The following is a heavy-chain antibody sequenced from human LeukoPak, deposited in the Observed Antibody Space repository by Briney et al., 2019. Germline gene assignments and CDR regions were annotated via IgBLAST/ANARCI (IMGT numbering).Heavy chain of an antibody. CDR1: GGSISSSSYY. CDR2: IYYSGST. V-gene: IGHV4-39*01. D-gene: IGHD3-10*01. Sequence: SETLSLTCTVSGGSISSSSYYWGWIRQPPGKGLEWIGSIYYSGSTYYNPSLKSRVTISVDTSKNQFTLELISMTAADTAVYFCARQPKACTPGVYVTGKACWFDPWGQGRLVTVSS. CDR3: ARQPKACTPGVYVTGKACWFDP. J-gene: IGHJ5*02.